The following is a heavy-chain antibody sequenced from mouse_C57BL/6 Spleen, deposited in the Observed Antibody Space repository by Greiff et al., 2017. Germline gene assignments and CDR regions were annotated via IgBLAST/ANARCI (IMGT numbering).Heavy chain of an antibody. J-gene: IGHJ1*03. Sequence: EVKLQESGPGLVKPSQSLSLTCSVTGYSITSGYYWNWIRQFPGNKLEWMGYISYDGSNNYNPSLKNRISITRDTSKNQFFLKLNSVTTEDTATYYCARRWDGYFDVWGTGTTVTVSS. CDR2: ISYDGSN. D-gene: IGHD4-1*01. V-gene: IGHV3-6*01. CDR3: ARRWDGYFDV. CDR1: GYSITSGYY.